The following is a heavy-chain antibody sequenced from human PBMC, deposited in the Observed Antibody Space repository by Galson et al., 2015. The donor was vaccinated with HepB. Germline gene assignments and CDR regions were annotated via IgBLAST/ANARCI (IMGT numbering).Heavy chain of an antibody. Sequence: SVKVSCKASGYTFTSYDINWVRQATGQGLEWMGWMNPNSGNTGYAQKFQGRVTMTRNTSISTAYMELSSLRSEDTAVYYCARGERVVGYSGYDRRSDYWGQGTLVTVSS. CDR2: MNPNSGNT. J-gene: IGHJ4*02. V-gene: IGHV1-8*01. CDR3: ARGERVVGYSGYDRRSDY. D-gene: IGHD5-12*01. CDR1: GYTFTSYD.